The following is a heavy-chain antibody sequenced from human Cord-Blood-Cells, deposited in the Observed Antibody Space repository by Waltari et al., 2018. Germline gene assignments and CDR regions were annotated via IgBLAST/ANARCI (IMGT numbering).Heavy chain of an antibody. CDR1: GGSISSYY. CDR3: ARSNNWFDP. V-gene: IGHV4-59*08. J-gene: IGHJ5*02. Sequence: QVQLQESGPGLVKPSETLSFTCTVSGGSISSYYWSWIRQPPGKGLEWIGYIYYSGSTNYNPSLKSRVTISVDTSKNQFSLKLSSVTAADTAVYYCARSNNWFDPWGQGTLVTVSS. CDR2: IYYSGST.